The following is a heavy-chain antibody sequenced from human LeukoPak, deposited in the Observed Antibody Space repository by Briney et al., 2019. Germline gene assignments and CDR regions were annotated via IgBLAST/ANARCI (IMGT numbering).Heavy chain of an antibody. D-gene: IGHD4-17*01. CDR1: GFTFSSYD. V-gene: IGHV3-13*01. CDR2: IGTAGDT. J-gene: IGHJ4*02. Sequence: GGSLRLSCAASGFTFSSYDMHWVRQATGKGLEWVSAIGTAGDTYYPGSVKGRFTISRENAKNSLYLQMNSLRAGGTAVYYCAREGPSYGSFDYWGQGTLVTVSS. CDR3: AREGPSYGSFDY.